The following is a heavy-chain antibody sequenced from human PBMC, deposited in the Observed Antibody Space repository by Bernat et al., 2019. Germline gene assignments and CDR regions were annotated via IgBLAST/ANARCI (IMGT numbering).Heavy chain of an antibody. CDR1: GFTFSSAW. CDR2: VKSKADGETT. D-gene: IGHD3-9*01. V-gene: IGHV3-15*01. Sequence: EVQLAESGGDLVKPGESLRLSCASSGFTFSSAWLSWVRQAPGKGLEWVGRVKSKADGETTEYAAPVKGRFTISRDDSMSMLYLHMNSLGSEDTAVYYCAADTVDPLDQMDHWGQGTMVTVSS. CDR3: AADTVDPLDQMDH. J-gene: IGHJ4*02.